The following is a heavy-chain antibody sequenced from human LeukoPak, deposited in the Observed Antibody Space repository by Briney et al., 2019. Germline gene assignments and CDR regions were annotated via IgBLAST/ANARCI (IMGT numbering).Heavy chain of an antibody. J-gene: IGHJ4*02. CDR2: FDPEDGET. V-gene: IGHV1-24*01. CDR3: ATWPSIAAHHRGFDY. D-gene: IGHD6-6*01. Sequence: GASVKVSCKVSGYTLTELSMHWVRQAPGKGLEWMGGFDPEDGETIYAQKFQGRVTMTEDTSTDTAYMELSSLRSEDTAVYYCATWPSIAAHHRGFDYWGQGTLVTVSS. CDR1: GYTLTELS.